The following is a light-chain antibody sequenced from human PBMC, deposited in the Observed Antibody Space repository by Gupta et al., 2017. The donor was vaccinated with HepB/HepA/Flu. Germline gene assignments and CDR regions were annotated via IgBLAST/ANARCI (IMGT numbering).Light chain of an antibody. CDR1: SSDVGSYSF. Sequence: QSALTQPASVSGSPGQTITISCTATSSDVGSYSFVSWYQHHPGKAPRLRIYEVTKRPSVVSPRFSGSKSGNTASLTISLLQAEDEADYYCCSYARSSPDYVFWTGTKVTVL. J-gene: IGLJ1*01. CDR2: EVT. V-gene: IGLV2-23*02. CDR3: CSYARSSPDYV.